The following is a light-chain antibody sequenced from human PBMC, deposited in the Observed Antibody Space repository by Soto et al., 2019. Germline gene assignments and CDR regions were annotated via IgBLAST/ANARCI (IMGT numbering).Light chain of an antibody. CDR1: SSDVGGYNH. CDR3: SSYTTAIMV. J-gene: IGLJ2*01. Sequence: QSALTQPASVSGSPGQSITISCTGISSDVGGYNHVSWYQQHPGKVPKLIIYDVSNRPSGVSNRFSGSKSGNTASLTISGIQAEDEGDYYCSSYTTAIMVFGGGTKLTVL. V-gene: IGLV2-14*03. CDR2: DVS.